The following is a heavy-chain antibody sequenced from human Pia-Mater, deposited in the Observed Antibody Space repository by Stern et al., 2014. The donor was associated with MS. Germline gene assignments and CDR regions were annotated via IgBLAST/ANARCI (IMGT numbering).Heavy chain of an antibody. Sequence: MQLVESGAEVKKPGSSVKVSCKASGGTFNVYAINWLRQAPGQGLEWMGGFIPIFGTANYAQKFQGRVTITADESTRTSSMQLSSLRYDDTAVYYCARDGRHTDNYGLDVWGQGTTVTVSS. CDR1: GGTFNVYA. V-gene: IGHV1-69*01. D-gene: IGHD3-9*01. CDR2: FIPIFGTA. CDR3: ARDGRHTDNYGLDV. J-gene: IGHJ6*02.